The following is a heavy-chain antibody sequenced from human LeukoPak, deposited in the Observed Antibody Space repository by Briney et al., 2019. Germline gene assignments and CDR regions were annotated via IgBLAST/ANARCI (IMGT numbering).Heavy chain of an antibody. J-gene: IGHJ4*02. CDR2: INTDESNT. Sequence: GRCLRLSCAVSGLSLSSHWMHWASHAPGGGLVWVSRINTDESNTSDADSENGRFTISRDNAKSTLYLQMNSLRADDAAVYYCATDLRGPEDYGGWGTLATVT. CDR1: GLSLSSHW. CDR3: ATDLRGPEDY. V-gene: IGHV3-74*01. D-gene: IGHD3-10*01.